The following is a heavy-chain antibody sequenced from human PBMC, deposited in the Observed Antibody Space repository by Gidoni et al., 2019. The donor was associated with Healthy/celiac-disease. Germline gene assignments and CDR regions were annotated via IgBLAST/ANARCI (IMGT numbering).Heavy chain of an antibody. V-gene: IGHV1-46*01. CDR1: RYTFTSYY. CDR2: INPSGGST. CDR3: ARAVAASPVDY. Sequence: QVQLVQSGDEVKKPGASVKVSCTASRYTFTSYYMHWVRQAPGQGLEWMGIINPSGGSTSYAQKFQGRVTMTRDTSTSTVYMELSSLRSEDTAVYYCARAVAASPVDYWGQGTLVTVSS. D-gene: IGHD6-13*01. J-gene: IGHJ4*02.